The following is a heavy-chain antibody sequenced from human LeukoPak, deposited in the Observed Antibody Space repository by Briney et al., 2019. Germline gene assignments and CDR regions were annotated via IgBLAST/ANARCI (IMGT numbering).Heavy chain of an antibody. V-gene: IGHV3-74*01. D-gene: IGHD4-23*01. CDR2: INSDGSST. Sequence: GSLRLSCAASGFTFSSYWMHWVRQAPGKGLVWVSRINSDGSSTSYADSVKGRFTISRDNSKNTLYLQMNSLRAEDMALYYCAKDSGYGYGGNSGHDGAFDIWGQGTMVTVSS. CDR3: AKDSGYGYGGNSGHDGAFDI. J-gene: IGHJ3*02. CDR1: GFTFSSYW.